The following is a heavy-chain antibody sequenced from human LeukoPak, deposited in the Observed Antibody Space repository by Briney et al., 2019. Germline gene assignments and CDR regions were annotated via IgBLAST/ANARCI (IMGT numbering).Heavy chain of an antibody. J-gene: IGHJ4*02. CDR3: ARVTGPRRYYSDNNGYRPYYFDY. Sequence: GGSLRLSCAASGFTFSSYTMNWVRQAPGKGLEWVSSISSSSSYIYYADSVKGRFTISRDNAKKSLYLQMNSLRAEDTAVYYCARVTGPRRYYSDNNGYRPYYFDYWGQGTLVTVSS. V-gene: IGHV3-21*04. D-gene: IGHD3-22*01. CDR1: GFTFSSYT. CDR2: ISSSSSYI.